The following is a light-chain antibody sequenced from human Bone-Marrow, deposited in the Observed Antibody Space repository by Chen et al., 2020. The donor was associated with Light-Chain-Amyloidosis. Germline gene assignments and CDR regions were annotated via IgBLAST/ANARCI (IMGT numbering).Light chain of an antibody. V-gene: IGLV2-14*01. J-gene: IGLJ1*01. CDR2: EGT. Sequence: QSALTQPASVSGSPGQSITISCTGTSSDVGGDNHVSWYQQHPDKAPKLIIYEGTIRPSWVPDRFSGSKSDNTASLTSSGLQTEDEADYCCSSYTITDTLVFGSGTRVTVL. CDR1: SSDVGGDNH. CDR3: SSYTITDTLV.